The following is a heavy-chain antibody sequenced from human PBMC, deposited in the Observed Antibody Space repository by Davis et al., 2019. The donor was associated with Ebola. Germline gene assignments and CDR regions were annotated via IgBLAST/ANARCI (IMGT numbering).Heavy chain of an antibody. D-gene: IGHD2-21*01. J-gene: IGHJ4*02. CDR3: AKVAGPFCGGDCYPHDY. CDR1: GFTFSSYA. CDR2: ISYDGSNK. Sequence: GESLKISCAASGFTFSSYAMHWVRQAPGKGLEWVAVISYDGSNKYYADSVKGRFTISRDNSKNTLYLQMNSLRAEDTAVYYCAKVAGPFCGGDCYPHDYWGQGNLVTVSS. V-gene: IGHV3-30-3*01.